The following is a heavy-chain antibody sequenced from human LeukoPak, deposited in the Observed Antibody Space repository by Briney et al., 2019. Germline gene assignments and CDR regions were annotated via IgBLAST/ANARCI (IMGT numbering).Heavy chain of an antibody. J-gene: IGHJ6*02. CDR2: INHSGST. CDR1: GGSFSGYY. D-gene: IGHD2-2*01. CDR3: AGDNGVVPAAKDELVFFERYGMDV. Sequence: SETLSLTCAVYGGSFSGYYWSWIRQPPGKGLEWIGEINHSGSTNYNPSLESRVTISVDTSKNQFSLKLSSVTAADTAVYYCAGDNGVVPAAKDELVFFERYGMDVWGQGTTVTVSS. V-gene: IGHV4-34*01.